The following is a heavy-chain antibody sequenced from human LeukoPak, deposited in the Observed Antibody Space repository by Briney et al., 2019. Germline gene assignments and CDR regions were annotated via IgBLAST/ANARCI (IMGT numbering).Heavy chain of an antibody. J-gene: IGHJ4*02. V-gene: IGHV3-48*02. D-gene: IGHD3-3*01. CDR2: ISTTSSNI. Sequence: GGSLRLSCAASGFTFTTYNMNWVRQAPGKGLEWVSYISTTSSNIYYAGSVEGRFTISRDNAKNLLYLQMDSLRDEDTAVYYCSRDGGFWSAYPLDYWGQGTLVTVSA. CDR3: SRDGGFWSAYPLDY. CDR1: GFTFTTYN.